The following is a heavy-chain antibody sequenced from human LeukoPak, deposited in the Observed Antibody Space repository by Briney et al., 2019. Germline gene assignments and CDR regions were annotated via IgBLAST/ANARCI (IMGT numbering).Heavy chain of an antibody. J-gene: IGHJ4*02. CDR3: ATSPRGPLWSGYYRYYFDY. CDR1: GYTFTNYD. Sequence: EASVKVSCKASGYTFTNYDINWVRQATGQGLEWMGWMNPNSGNTNYAQKFQGRVTMTRNTSISTAYMELSSLRSEDTAVYYCATSPRGPLWSGYYRYYFDYWGQGTLVTVSS. CDR2: MNPNSGNT. V-gene: IGHV1-8*01. D-gene: IGHD3-3*01.